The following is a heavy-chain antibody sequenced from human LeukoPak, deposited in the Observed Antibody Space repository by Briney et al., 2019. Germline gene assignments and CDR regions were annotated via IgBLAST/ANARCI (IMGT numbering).Heavy chain of an antibody. J-gene: IGHJ4*02. D-gene: IGHD6-19*01. CDR1: GVPFSNYY. CDR3: TRAVAGHPD. V-gene: IGHV4-34*01. Sequence: SETLSLTCAVSGVPFSNYYWSWVRQSPRQGMEWIGAINHSGYTNYNPSLKSRVTMSIDTSTNQFSLMLTSVTAADAGVYYCTRAVAGHPDWGQGTLVTVSS. CDR2: INHSGYT.